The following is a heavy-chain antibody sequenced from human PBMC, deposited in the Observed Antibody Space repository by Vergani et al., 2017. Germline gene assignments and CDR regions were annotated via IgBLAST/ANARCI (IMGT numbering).Heavy chain of an antibody. CDR2: ISWNSGSI. CDR1: GFTFDDYA. CDR3: AKCGRIAVAGTRLFDY. Sequence: EVQLVESGGGLVQPGRSLRLSCAASGFTFDDYAMHWVRQAPGKGLEWVSGISWNSGSIGYADSVKGRFTISRDNSKNTLYLQMNSLRAEDTVVYYCAKCGRIAVAGTRLFDYWGQGTLVTVSS. V-gene: IGHV3-9*01. D-gene: IGHD6-19*01. J-gene: IGHJ4*02.